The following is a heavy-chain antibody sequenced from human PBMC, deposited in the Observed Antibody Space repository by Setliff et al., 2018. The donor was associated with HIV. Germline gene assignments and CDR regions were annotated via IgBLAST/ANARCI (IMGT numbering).Heavy chain of an antibody. V-gene: IGHV1-18*01. CDR2: INPNSNDI. J-gene: IGHJ6*02. CDR3: ASTWSRVPYYLMDV. D-gene: IGHD2-8*02. Sequence: GASVKVSCKPSGYTFTAYGLSWVRQATGQGLEWMGWINPNSNDIAYAQNLQGRLTMTTDTSTGTAYMELSSLTSDDTAVYYCASTWSRVPYYLMDVWGQGTTVTVSS. CDR1: GYTFTAYG.